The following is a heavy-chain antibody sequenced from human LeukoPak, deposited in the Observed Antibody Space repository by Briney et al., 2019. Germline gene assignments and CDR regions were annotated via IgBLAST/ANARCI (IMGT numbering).Heavy chain of an antibody. V-gene: IGHV4-34*01. CDR3: ARGGGTWYFDL. J-gene: IGHJ2*01. CDR1: RRSINNYY. CDR2: INHSGST. Sequence: SETLALTCTVSRRSINNYYSRWISQPPGKGLEWIGGINHSGSTNYNPSLMSRVTISVDTSKNQFSLKLSSVTAADTAVYYCARGGGTWYFDLWGRGTLVTVSA. D-gene: IGHD1-1*01.